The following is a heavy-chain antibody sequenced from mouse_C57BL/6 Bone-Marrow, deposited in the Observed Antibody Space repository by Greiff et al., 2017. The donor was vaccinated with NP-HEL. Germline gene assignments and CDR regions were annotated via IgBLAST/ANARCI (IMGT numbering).Heavy chain of an antibody. V-gene: IGHV5-6*01. CDR2: ISSGGSYT. CDR1: GFTFSSYG. Sequence: EVMLVESGGDLVKPGGSLKLSCAASGFTFSSYGMSWVRQTPDKRLEWVATISSGGSYTYYPDSVKGRFTISRDNATNTLYLQMSSLKSEDTAMYYCGRRGFPRYAMDYWGQGTSVTVSS. CDR3: GRRGFPRYAMDY. J-gene: IGHJ4*01.